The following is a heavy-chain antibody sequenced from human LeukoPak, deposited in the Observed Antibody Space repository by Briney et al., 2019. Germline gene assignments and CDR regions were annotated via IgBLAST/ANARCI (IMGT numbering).Heavy chain of an antibody. V-gene: IGHV3-74*01. CDR3: ARDVQYSYGDNYYYYYGMDV. Sequence: GGSLRLSCAASGFTFSSYWMYWVRQAPGKGLVWVSRINSDGSSTSYADSVKGRFTISRDNAKNTLYLQMNSLRAEDTAVYYCARDVQYSYGDNYYYYYGMDVWGQGTTVTVSS. CDR2: INSDGSST. J-gene: IGHJ6*02. D-gene: IGHD5-18*01. CDR1: GFTFSSYW.